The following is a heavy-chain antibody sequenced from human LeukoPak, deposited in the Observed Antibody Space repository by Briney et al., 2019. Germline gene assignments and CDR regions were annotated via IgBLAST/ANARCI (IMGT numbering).Heavy chain of an antibody. CDR1: RFTFSSYE. D-gene: IGHD6-19*01. V-gene: IGHV3-48*03. Sequence: GGSLRLFCAASRFTFSSYEMNWVRQAPGKGLEWVSYISSSGSTIYYADSVKGRFTISRDNAKNSLYLQMNSLRAEDMAVYYCTRGAGTGWRFDSWGQGTLLTVSS. CDR3: TRGAGTGWRFDS. CDR2: ISSSGSTI. J-gene: IGHJ4*02.